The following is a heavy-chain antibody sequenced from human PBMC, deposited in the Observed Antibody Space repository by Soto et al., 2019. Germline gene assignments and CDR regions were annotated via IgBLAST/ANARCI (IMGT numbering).Heavy chain of an antibody. CDR1: GGSISSDHYY. J-gene: IGHJ6*02. V-gene: IGHV4-30-4*01. D-gene: IGHD4-17*01. Sequence: PSETLSLTCTVSGGSISSDHYYWSWIRQPPGKGLEWIGYIYYSGSTYYTPSLKSRVTISVDTSKNQFSLKLSSVTAADTAVYYCARARDDYGDYDYGMDVWGQGTTVTVS. CDR2: IYYSGST. CDR3: ARARDDYGDYDYGMDV.